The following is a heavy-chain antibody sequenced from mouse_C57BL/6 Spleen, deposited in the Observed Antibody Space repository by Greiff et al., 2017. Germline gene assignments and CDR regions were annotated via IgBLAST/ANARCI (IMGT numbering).Heavy chain of an antibody. CDR2: IWSDGST. CDR1: GFSLTSYG. CDR3: ARHERYGSSYEWYFDV. Sequence: VQLVESGPGLVAPSQSLSITCTVSGFSLTSYGVHWVRQPPGKGLEWLVVIWSDGSTTYNSALISSLSISKDNSKSQVFLKMNSLQTADTAMYDCARHERYGSSYEWYFDVWGTGTTVTVSS. V-gene: IGHV2-6-1*01. D-gene: IGHD1-1*01. J-gene: IGHJ1*03.